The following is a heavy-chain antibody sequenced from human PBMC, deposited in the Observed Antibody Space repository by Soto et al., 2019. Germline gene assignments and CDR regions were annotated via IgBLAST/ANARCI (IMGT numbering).Heavy chain of an antibody. D-gene: IGHD3-10*01. Sequence: SETLSLTCTVSGGSISSSSYYWGWIRQPPGKGLEWIGSIYYSGSTYYNPSLKSRVTISVDTSKNQFSLKLSSVTAADTAVYYCARHAVANYYGSGSYSYYYYGMDVWGQGTTVTVSS. V-gene: IGHV4-39*01. J-gene: IGHJ6*02. CDR1: GGSISSSSYY. CDR2: IYYSGST. CDR3: ARHAVANYYGSGSYSYYYYGMDV.